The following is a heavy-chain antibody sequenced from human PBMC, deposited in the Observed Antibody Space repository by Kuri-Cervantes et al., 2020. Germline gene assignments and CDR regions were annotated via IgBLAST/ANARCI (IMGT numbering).Heavy chain of an antibody. D-gene: IGHD2-2*01. Sequence: ASVKVSCKASGYTFTSYDINWVRQATGQGLEWMGWMNPNSGNTGYAQKFQGRVTMTRNTSISTAHMELSSLRSEDTAVYYCARLYPIVVVPAAIYGMDVWGQGTTVTVSS. CDR1: GYTFTSYD. J-gene: IGHJ6*02. CDR3: ARLYPIVVVPAAIYGMDV. V-gene: IGHV1-8*01. CDR2: MNPNSGNT.